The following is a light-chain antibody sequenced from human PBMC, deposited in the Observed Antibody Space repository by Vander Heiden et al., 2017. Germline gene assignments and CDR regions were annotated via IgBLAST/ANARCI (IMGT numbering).Light chain of an antibody. J-gene: IGLJ3*02. CDR2: HVD. CDR3: CSHVRSSTFDRV. CDR1: SVDIGSHNF. V-gene: IGLV2-23*02. Sequence: QSALTQPASVSGSPGQSITISCTGTSVDIGSHNFVSWYQHFPGIAPKLILYHVDKRSLGVSSRFSGSKSGNTASLTISGLRIEDEGDYYCCSHVRSSTFDRVFGGGTKLTVL.